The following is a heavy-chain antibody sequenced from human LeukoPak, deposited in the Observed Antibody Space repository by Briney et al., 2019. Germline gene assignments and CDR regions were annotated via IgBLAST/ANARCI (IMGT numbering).Heavy chain of an antibody. J-gene: IGHJ4*02. CDR3: ARPPLDSSSWLFDY. Sequence: AGGSLRLSCAASGFTFSSYAMSWVRQAPGKGLEWVSAISGSGGSTYYADSVKGRFTISRDKSKNTLYLQMNSLRAEDTAVFYCARPPLDSSSWLFDYWGQGTLVTVSS. D-gene: IGHD6-13*01. CDR2: ISGSGGST. CDR1: GFTFSSYA. V-gene: IGHV3-23*01.